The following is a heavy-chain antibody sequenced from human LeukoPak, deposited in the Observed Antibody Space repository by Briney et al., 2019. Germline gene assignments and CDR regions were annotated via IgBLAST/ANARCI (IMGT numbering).Heavy chain of an antibody. CDR1: GGSFSGYY. D-gene: IGHD2-2*01. V-gene: IGHV4-34*01. J-gene: IGHJ5*02. CDR2: INHTGST. Sequence: PSETLSLTCAVYGGSFSGYYWIWIRQPPGKGLEWIGEINHTGSTNYNPSLKSRVTISVDTSRNQFSLKLSSVTAADTAMYYCARGEAGYCSSTSCDGFRWFDPWGQGTLVTVSS. CDR3: ARGEAGYCSSTSCDGFRWFDP.